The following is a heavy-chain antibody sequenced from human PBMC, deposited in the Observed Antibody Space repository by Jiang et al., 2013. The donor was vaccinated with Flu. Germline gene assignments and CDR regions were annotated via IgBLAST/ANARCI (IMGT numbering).Heavy chain of an antibody. CDR3: ARAAYDSSGYYLGAFDY. D-gene: IGHD3-22*01. J-gene: IGHJ4*02. CDR2: INAGNGNT. Sequence: QSGSELKKPGASVKVSCKASGYTFTSYAMHWVRQAPGQRLEWMGWINAGNGNTKYSQKFQGRVTITRDTSASTAYMELSSLRSEDTAVYYCARAAYDSSGYYLGAFDYWGQGTPGHRLL. V-gene: IGHV1-3*01. CDR1: GYTFTSYA.